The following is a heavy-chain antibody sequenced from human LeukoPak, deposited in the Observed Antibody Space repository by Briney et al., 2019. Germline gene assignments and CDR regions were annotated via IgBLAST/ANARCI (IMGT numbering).Heavy chain of an antibody. V-gene: IGHV3-48*04. CDR2: ISSSSSTI. D-gene: IGHD2-2*02. Sequence: PGGSLRLSCAASGFAFSTYSMNWVRQAPGKGLEWVSYISSSSSTIYYADSVKGRFTISRDNAKNSLYLQMNSLRAEDTAVYYCARYCSSTSCYIVAASDAFDIWGQGTMVTVSS. CDR3: ARYCSSTSCYIVAASDAFDI. J-gene: IGHJ3*02. CDR1: GFAFSTYS.